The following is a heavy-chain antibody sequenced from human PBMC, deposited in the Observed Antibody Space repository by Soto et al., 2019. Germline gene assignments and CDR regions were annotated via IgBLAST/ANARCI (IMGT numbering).Heavy chain of an antibody. J-gene: IGHJ3*02. CDR1: GGTFSSYA. CDR2: IIPIFGTA. V-gene: IGHV1-69*13. D-gene: IGHD4-17*01. CDR3: AREGYGGNSGGGAFDI. Sequence: SVKVSCKASGGTFSSYAISWVRQAPGQGLEWMGGIIPIFGTANYAQKFQGRVTITADESTSTAYMELSSLRSEDTAVYYCAREGYGGNSGGGAFDIWGQGTMVTVSS.